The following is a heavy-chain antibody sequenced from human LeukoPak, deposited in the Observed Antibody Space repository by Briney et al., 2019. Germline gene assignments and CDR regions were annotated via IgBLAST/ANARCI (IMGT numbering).Heavy chain of an antibody. CDR1: GFTFGSYW. J-gene: IGHJ3*02. V-gene: IGHV3-74*01. Sequence: GGSLRLSCVGSGFTFGSYWMHWVRQAPGKGLVWVSRINSDGSSTNYADSVKGRFTISRDNNKNSLFLQMNILRGEDMAVYYCARGSEGFGGSRNAFDIWGQGTMVTVSS. D-gene: IGHD3-16*01. CDR3: ARGSEGFGGSRNAFDI. CDR2: INSDGSST.